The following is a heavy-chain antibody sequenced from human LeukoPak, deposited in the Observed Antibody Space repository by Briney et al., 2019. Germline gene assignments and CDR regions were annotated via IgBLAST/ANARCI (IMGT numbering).Heavy chain of an antibody. V-gene: IGHV3-64*04. J-gene: IGHJ6*02. CDR1: GFIFSPYA. CDR2: ISSEGKTT. D-gene: IGHD2-21*02. Sequence: PGGSLRLSCSASGFIFSPYAMHWVRQAPGKGLEYVSSISSEGKTTYYADSVKGRFTISRDNSKNTLYLQMNSLRAEDTAVYYCARGHDSAYYYYGMDVWGQGTTVTVSS. CDR3: ARGHDSAYYYYGMDV.